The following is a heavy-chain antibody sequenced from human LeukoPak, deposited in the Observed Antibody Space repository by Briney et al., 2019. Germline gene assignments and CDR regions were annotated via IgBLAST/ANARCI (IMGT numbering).Heavy chain of an antibody. CDR1: GDSISGYY. CDR3: ARVGYCGGDCPASFDY. J-gene: IGHJ4*02. Sequence: SETLPLTCTVSGDSISGYYWTWIRQPPGKGLEWIGDIYYSGSINYNPSLKSRITISVDTSRNQFSLKLNSVTAADTAVYYCARVGYCGGDCPASFDYWGQGTLVTVSS. CDR2: IYYSGSI. V-gene: IGHV4-59*12. D-gene: IGHD2-21*02.